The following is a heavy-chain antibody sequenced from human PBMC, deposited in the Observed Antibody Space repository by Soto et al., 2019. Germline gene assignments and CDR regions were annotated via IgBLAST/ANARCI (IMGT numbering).Heavy chain of an antibody. D-gene: IGHD2-21*01. Sequence: PSETLSLTCTVSGGSIKMGGYYWGWIRQPPGKGLEWLATIYYSGTTYYNPSLKSRLTISVDTSKNHSSLELSSVTAADTAFYYCARLAYRDYSTWGQGTLVTVSS. CDR3: ARLAYRDYST. J-gene: IGHJ4*02. V-gene: IGHV4-39*02. CDR2: IYYSGTT. CDR1: GGSIKMGGYY.